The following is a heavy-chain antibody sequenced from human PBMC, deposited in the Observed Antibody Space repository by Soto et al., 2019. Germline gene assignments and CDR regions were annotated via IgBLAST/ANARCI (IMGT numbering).Heavy chain of an antibody. V-gene: IGHV4-39*01. Sequence: SETLSLTCTVSGGSISSDSFYWAWIRQPPGKGLEWIGIIYYSGDTYYNPSLAGRLTMSVDTSNQFSLTLRPGTAADPALYYCARNQPQRYCSGGTCRPAYGMDVWGQGTTVTVSS. CDR2: IYYSGDT. CDR1: GGSISSDSFY. J-gene: IGHJ6*02. D-gene: IGHD2-15*01. CDR3: ARNQPQRYCSGGTCRPAYGMDV.